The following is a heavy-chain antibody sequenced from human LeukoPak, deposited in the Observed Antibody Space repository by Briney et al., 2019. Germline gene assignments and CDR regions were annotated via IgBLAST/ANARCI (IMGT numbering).Heavy chain of an antibody. V-gene: IGHV3-49*03. J-gene: IGHJ6*02. Sequence: PGGSLRLSCTASGFTFGDYAMSWFRQAPGKGLEWVGFIRSKAYGGTTEYAASVKGRFTISRDDSKSIAYLQMNSLKTEGTAVYYCTRDSGYSSYYYYGMDVWGQGTTVTVSS. CDR3: TRDSGYSSYYYYGMDV. D-gene: IGHD3-22*01. CDR2: IRSKAYGGTT. CDR1: GFTFGDYA.